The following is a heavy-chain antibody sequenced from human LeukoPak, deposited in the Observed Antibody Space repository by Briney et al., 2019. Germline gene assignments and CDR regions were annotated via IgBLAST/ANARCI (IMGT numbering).Heavy chain of an antibody. Sequence: SETLSLTCSVSGDSISTYYWSWIRQPPGKGLEWIGYSSYSGSTSYNPSLKSRVTIAVDTSKNQFSLRLRPVTAADTAVYYCATVRWNDGDAFDIWGQGTMVTVSS. V-gene: IGHV4-59*01. D-gene: IGHD1-1*01. CDR3: ATVRWNDGDAFDI. CDR2: SSYSGST. CDR1: GDSISTYY. J-gene: IGHJ3*02.